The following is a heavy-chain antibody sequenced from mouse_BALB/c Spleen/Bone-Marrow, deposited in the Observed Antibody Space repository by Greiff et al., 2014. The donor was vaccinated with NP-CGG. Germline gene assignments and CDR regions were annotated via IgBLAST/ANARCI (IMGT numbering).Heavy chain of an antibody. Sequence: QVQLKESGPELMKPGASVKISCKATGYTFSSYWIEWVKQRPGHGLEWNGEILPGSGNTHYNEKFKGKATFTADTSSNTAYMQLSSLTSEDSAVYYCTRQGFACWGQGTLVTVSA. J-gene: IGHJ3*01. V-gene: IGHV1-9*01. CDR1: GYTFSSYW. CDR3: TRQGFAC. CDR2: ILPGSGNT.